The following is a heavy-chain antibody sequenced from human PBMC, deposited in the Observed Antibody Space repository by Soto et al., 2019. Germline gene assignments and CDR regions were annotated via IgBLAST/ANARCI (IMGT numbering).Heavy chain of an antibody. CDR3: ARGEMIVARGWGKYNWFDP. CDR1: GGSISSYY. J-gene: IGHJ5*02. D-gene: IGHD3-22*01. V-gene: IGHV4-59*01. Sequence: QVQLQESGPGLVKPSETLSLTCTVSGGSISSYYWSWIRQPPGKGLEWIGYSYYSGSTNYNPSLKSRVTISVDTSKNQFSLKLSSVTAADTAVYYCARGEMIVARGWGKYNWFDPWGQGTLVTVSS. CDR2: SYYSGST.